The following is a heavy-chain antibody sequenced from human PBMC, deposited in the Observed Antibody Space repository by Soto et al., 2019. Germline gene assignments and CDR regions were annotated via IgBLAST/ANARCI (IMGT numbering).Heavy chain of an antibody. CDR2: IIPILGIA. CDR3: ARGYCSSTSYCYSDY. V-gene: IGHV1-69*02. CDR1: GGTFSSYT. J-gene: IGHJ4*02. D-gene: IGHD2-2*01. Sequence: QVQLVQSGAEVKKPGSSVKVSCKASGGTFSSYTISWVRQAPGQGLEWMGRIIPILGIANYAQKFQGRVTIXXDXSXXTAYMELSSLRSEDTAVYYCARGYCSSTSYCYSDYWGQGTLVTVSS.